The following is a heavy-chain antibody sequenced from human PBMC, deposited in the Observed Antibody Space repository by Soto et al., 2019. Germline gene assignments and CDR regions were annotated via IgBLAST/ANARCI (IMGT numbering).Heavy chain of an antibody. J-gene: IGHJ6*02. CDR1: GFTFSSYG. Sequence: QVQLVESGGGVVKPGRSLRLSCAASGFTFSSYGMHWVRQAPGKGLGWVAVLWYDGSNKYYADSVKGRFTISRDNSKNTLYLQMNSLRAEDTAVYYCARDPDYGDYARLDVWGQGTTVTVSS. CDR3: ARDPDYGDYARLDV. CDR2: LWYDGSNK. V-gene: IGHV3-33*01. D-gene: IGHD4-17*01.